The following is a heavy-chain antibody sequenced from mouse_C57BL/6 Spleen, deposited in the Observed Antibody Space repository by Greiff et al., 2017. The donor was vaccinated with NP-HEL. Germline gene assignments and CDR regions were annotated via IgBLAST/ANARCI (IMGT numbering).Heavy chain of an antibody. D-gene: IGHD2-4*01. Sequence: EVQGVESGGGLVKPGGSLKLSCAASGFTFSSYAMSWVRQTPEKRLEWVATISDGGSYTYYPDNVKGRFTISRDNAKNNLYLQMSHLKSEDTAMYYCARERADYDGYYYAMDYWGQGTSVTVSS. V-gene: IGHV5-4*01. CDR1: GFTFSSYA. CDR2: ISDGGSYT. CDR3: ARERADYDGYYYAMDY. J-gene: IGHJ4*01.